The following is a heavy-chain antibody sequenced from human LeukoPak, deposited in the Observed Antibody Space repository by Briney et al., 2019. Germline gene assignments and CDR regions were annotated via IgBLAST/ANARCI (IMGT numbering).Heavy chain of an antibody. Sequence: ASVKVSCKASGYTFTGYYMHWVRQAPGQGLEWMGWINPNSGGTNYAQKFQGRVTMTRDTSISTAYMELSRLRSDDTAVYYCERSASMVRGVIIPSSYYYYGMDVWGQGTTVTVSS. CDR3: ERSASMVRGVIIPSSYYYYGMDV. D-gene: IGHD3-10*01. CDR2: INPNSGGT. V-gene: IGHV1-2*02. CDR1: GYTFTGYY. J-gene: IGHJ6*02.